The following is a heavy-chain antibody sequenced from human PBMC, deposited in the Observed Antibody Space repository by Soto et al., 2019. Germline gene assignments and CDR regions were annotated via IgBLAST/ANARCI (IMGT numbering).Heavy chain of an antibody. CDR1: GLPFDGHG. J-gene: IGHJ4*02. D-gene: IGHD6-19*01. CDR3: VKDTQWRETYYDL. CDR2: INVSGALT. V-gene: IGHV3-23*01. Sequence: PGGSLRLSCAASGLPFDGHGMAWVRQAPGKGLQWVSSINVSGALTYYIESVKGRFTISRDNSEHTLYLQMNNLEADETAIYYCVKDTQWRETYYDLWGPGNVVTVFS.